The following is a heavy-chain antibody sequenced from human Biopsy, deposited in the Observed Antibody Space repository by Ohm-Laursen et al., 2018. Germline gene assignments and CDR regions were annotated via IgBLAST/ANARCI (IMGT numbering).Heavy chain of an antibody. J-gene: IGHJ4*02. CDR3: ATLTEDYGASPDS. CDR1: GGSFIDYG. V-gene: IGHV1-69*06. Sequence: GASVTASCQASGGSFIDYGLSWVRQAPGRGLGWMGWVIPISNTANYAQNFQDRLTITADRSTNTAYMELNSLRSEDTAVYFCATLTEDYGASPDSWGQGTLVVVSS. D-gene: IGHD4-17*01. CDR2: VIPISNTA.